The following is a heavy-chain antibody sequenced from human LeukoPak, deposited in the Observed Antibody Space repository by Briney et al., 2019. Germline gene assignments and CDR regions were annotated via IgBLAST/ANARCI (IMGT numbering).Heavy chain of an antibody. V-gene: IGHV1-46*01. J-gene: IGHJ3*02. CDR2: INPSGGST. CDR3: ARFSPSGPHAFDI. CDR1: GYTFTGYY. D-gene: IGHD2-8*02. Sequence: ASVKVSCKASGYTFTGYYMHWVRQAPGQGLEWMGIINPSGGSTSYAQKFQGRVTMTRDTSTSTVYMELSSLRSEDTAVYYCARFSPSGPHAFDIWGQGTMVTASS.